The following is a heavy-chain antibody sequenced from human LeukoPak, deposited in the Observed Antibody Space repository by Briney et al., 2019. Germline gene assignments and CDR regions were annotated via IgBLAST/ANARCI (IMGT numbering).Heavy chain of an antibody. CDR2: ISISSSYI. CDR1: GFTFSSYS. CDR3: ARGRDGYNYRSVYFDY. V-gene: IGHV3-21*01. Sequence: GGSLRLSCAASGFTFSSYSMNWFRKAPGKGLEWVSSISISSSYIYYADSVKGRFTISRDNAKNSLYLQMNSLRAEDTAVYYCARGRDGYNYRSVYFDYWGQGTLVTVSS. J-gene: IGHJ4*02. D-gene: IGHD5-24*01.